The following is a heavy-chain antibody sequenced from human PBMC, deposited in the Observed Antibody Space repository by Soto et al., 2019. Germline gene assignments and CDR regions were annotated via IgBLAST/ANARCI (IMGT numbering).Heavy chain of an antibody. V-gene: IGHV4-59*12. CDR1: GGSIRSYY. D-gene: IGHD4-17*01. J-gene: IGHJ5*02. Sequence: SETLSLTCTVSGGSIRSYYWSWIRQPAGKGLEWIGYIYYSGSTNYNPSLKSRVTISVDTPKNQFSLNLNSVTAADTAVYYCARDVSSRRGKGYYGFYPWGQGTLVTVSS. CDR2: IYYSGST. CDR3: ARDVSSRRGKGYYGFYP.